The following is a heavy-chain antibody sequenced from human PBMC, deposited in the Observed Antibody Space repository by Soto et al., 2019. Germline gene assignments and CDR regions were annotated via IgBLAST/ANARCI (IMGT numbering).Heavy chain of an antibody. J-gene: IGHJ4*02. V-gene: IGHV3-74*01. D-gene: IGHD3-9*01. Sequence: PCGSLRLSCAASGFTFSNYLRHFVRQAPGKGLVWVSRINPDGSYTSYADSVKGRFTISRDNAKSTLYLQMNSLRAEDTAVYYCASDMTGPKDYWGQGTLVTVSS. CDR3: ASDMTGPKDY. CDR2: INPDGSYT. CDR1: GFTFSNYL.